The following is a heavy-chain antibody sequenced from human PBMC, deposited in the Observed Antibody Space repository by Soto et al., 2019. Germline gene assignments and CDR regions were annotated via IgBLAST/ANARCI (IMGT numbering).Heavy chain of an antibody. CDR3: ARKLVVKPYGLDL. J-gene: IGHJ6*02. Sequence: QVQLVQSGAEVKKPGASVKVSCKASGYTFTSYDINWVRQAAGQGLEWMAWMDPKSSDKGYAQKFQGRVNLTKDTSISTAYMELSSLGSEDTAVYYCARKLVVKPYGLDLWGQGTTVTVSS. V-gene: IGHV1-8*01. CDR2: MDPKSSDK. CDR1: GYTFTSYD. D-gene: IGHD3-9*01.